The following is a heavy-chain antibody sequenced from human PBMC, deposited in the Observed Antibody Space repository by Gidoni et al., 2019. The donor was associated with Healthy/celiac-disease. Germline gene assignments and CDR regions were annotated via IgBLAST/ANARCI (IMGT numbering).Heavy chain of an antibody. V-gene: IGHV3-9*01. Sequence: EVQLVESGGGLVQPGRSLRLSCAASGFTFADYAMPWVRQAPRKGLEGVSGISWNRGSIGYADSVKGRFTISRDNAKNSLYLQMNSLRAEDTALYYCAKDMGHGGVVVQVSGFDPWGQGTLVTVSS. J-gene: IGHJ5*02. CDR1: GFTFADYA. CDR3: AKDMGHGGVVVQVSGFDP. D-gene: IGHD2-2*01. CDR2: ISWNRGSI.